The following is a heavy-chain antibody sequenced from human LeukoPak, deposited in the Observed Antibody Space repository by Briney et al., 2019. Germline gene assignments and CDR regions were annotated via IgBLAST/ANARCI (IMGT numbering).Heavy chain of an antibody. CDR1: GFTFSSYD. CDR3: ARSRAIDY. J-gene: IGHJ4*02. CDR2: IKPDGSNK. D-gene: IGHD2-2*01. V-gene: IGHV3-30*02. Sequence: PGGSLRLSCTASGFTFSSYDMHWVRQAPGKGLEWVALIKPDGSNKYYADSVKGRFTISRDNSKSTLHLQMNSLRAEDTAVYYCARSRAIDYWGQGTLVTVSS.